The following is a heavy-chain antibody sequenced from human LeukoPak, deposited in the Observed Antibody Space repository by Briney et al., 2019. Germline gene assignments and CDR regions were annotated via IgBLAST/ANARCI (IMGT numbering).Heavy chain of an antibody. Sequence: GGSLRHSCAASGFTFSSYAMSWVRQAPGKGLEWVSAIRGSGGSTYYEDSVKGRVTISRDNSKNTLYLQMSSLRAEDTAVYYCAKHPIAAAGARYYYYMDVWGKGTTVTVSS. V-gene: IGHV3-23*01. CDR2: IRGSGGST. CDR1: GFTFSSYA. CDR3: AKHPIAAAGARYYYYMDV. J-gene: IGHJ6*03. D-gene: IGHD6-13*01.